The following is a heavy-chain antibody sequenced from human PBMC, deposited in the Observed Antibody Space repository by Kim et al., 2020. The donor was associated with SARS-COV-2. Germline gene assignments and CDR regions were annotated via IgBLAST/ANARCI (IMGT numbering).Heavy chain of an antibody. CDR1: GFTFGDYA. Sequence: GGSLRLSCTASGFTFGDYAMSWFRQAPGKGLEWVGFIRSKAYGGTTEYAASVKGRFTISRDDSKSIAYLQMNSLKTEDTAVYYCTRSYGSGSYYGMDVWGQGTKVTVSS. D-gene: IGHD3-10*01. CDR2: IRSKAYGGTT. J-gene: IGHJ6*02. CDR3: TRSYGSGSYYGMDV. V-gene: IGHV3-49*03.